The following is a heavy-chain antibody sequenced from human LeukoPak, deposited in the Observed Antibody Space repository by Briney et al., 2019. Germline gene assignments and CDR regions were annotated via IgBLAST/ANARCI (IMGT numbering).Heavy chain of an antibody. CDR3: AKDVYYGDSIVFDY. Sequence: GGSLRLSCAASGFTFSSYAMHWVRQAPGKGLEWVAVVSYDGSNKYYADSVKGRFTISRDNSKNTLYLQMNSLRAEDTAAYYCAKDVYYGDSIVFDYWGREPWSPSPQ. J-gene: IGHJ4*02. D-gene: IGHD4-17*01. V-gene: IGHV3-30-3*01. CDR1: GFTFSSYA. CDR2: VSYDGSNK.